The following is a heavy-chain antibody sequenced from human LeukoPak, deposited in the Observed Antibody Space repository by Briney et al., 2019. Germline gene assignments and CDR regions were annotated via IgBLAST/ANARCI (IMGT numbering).Heavy chain of an antibody. V-gene: IGHV4-4*07. J-gene: IGHJ5*02. Sequence: SSETLSLTCTVSGGSIGSYYWSWIRQPAGKGLEWIGRIYTSGSTNYNPSLKSRVTMSVDTSKDQFSLKLSSVTAADTAVYYCARLTRNWFDPWGQGTLVTVSS. D-gene: IGHD3-9*01. CDR2: IYTSGST. CDR1: GGSIGSYY. CDR3: ARLTRNWFDP.